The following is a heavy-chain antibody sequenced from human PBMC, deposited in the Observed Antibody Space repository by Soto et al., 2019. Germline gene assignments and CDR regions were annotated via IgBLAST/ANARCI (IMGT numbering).Heavy chain of an antibody. CDR2: ISHDGINK. J-gene: IGHJ4*02. Sequence: QVLLVDSGGGVVQPGRSLRLSCAASGFTFSSYAMNWVRQAPGKGLEWVALISHDGINKYYADSVRGRFTISRDSSTNTLYLQMNSLRAADTAGYYCGRCTSTSCHLGSDYWGQGTLVTVSS. D-gene: IGHD2-2*01. CDR1: GFTFSSYA. V-gene: IGHV3-30-3*01. CDR3: GRCTSTSCHLGSDY.